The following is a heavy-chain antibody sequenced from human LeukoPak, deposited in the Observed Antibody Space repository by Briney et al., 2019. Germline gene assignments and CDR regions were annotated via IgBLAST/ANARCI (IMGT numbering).Heavy chain of an antibody. J-gene: IGHJ5*02. Sequence: SVKVSCKASGGTFSSYAISWVRQAPGQGLEWMGRIIPIFGTANYAQKFQGRVTITTDESTSTAYMELSSLRSEDTAAYYCARTTVTTRWFDPWGQGTLVTVSS. CDR2: IIPIFGTA. V-gene: IGHV1-69*05. CDR3: ARTTVTTRWFDP. CDR1: GGTFSSYA. D-gene: IGHD4-11*01.